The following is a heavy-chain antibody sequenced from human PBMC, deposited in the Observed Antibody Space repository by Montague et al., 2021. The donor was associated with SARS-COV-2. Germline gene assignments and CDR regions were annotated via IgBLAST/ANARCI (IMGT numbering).Heavy chain of an antibody. D-gene: IGHD2-21*01. CDR2: IYHSGTI. Sequence: SETLSPTCIVSGGSINSFYWSWIRQPPGKGLEWIGYIYHSGTIHYSPSLKSRVAISLDTSKNQFSLTLNSVTAADTAVYYCARPSMVSRNYYYYGIDVWGQGTTVTVSS. CDR1: GGSINSFY. V-gene: IGHV4-59*01. J-gene: IGHJ6*02. CDR3: ARPSMVSRNYYYYGIDV.